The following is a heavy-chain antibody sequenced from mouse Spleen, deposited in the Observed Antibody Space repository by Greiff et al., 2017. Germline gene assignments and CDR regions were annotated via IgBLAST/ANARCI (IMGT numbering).Heavy chain of an antibody. D-gene: IGHD4-1*01. CDR1: GYAFTNYL. CDR2: INPGSGGT. V-gene: IGHV1-54*01. CDR3: ARGNWGRAWFAY. J-gene: IGHJ3*01. Sequence: QVQLKESGAELVRPGTSVKVSCKASGYAFTNYLIEWVKQRPGQGLEWIGVINPGSGGTNYNEKFKGKATLTADKSSSTAYMQLSSLTSEDSAVYFCARGNWGRAWFAYWGQGTLVTVSA.